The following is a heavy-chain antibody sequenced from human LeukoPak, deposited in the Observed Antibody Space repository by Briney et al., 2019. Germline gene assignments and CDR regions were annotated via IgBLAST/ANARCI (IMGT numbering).Heavy chain of an antibody. CDR1: GGSISSSSYY. CDR3: ATSGQLLDNWFDP. CDR2: IYYSGST. V-gene: IGHV4-39*01. Sequence: SETLSLTCTVSGGSISSSSYYWGWIRQPPGKGLEWIGSIYYSGSTYYNPSLKSRLTISVDTSKNQFSLKLSSVTAADTAVYYCATSGQLLDNWFDPWGQGTLVTVSS. D-gene: IGHD2-2*01. J-gene: IGHJ5*02.